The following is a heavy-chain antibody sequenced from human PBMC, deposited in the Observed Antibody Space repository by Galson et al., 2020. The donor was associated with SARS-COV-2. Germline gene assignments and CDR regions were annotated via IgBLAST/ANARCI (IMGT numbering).Heavy chain of an antibody. Sequence: PSETLSLTCAVYGGSFNDYYWSWIRQPPGKGLEWIGGITHSGSSNYNPSLKSRATISVDTSKNQFSLRLNSVTAADTSVYYCARGLMIGGSFYGMDVWGLGTTVTVSS. CDR1: GGSFNDYY. V-gene: IGHV4-34*01. D-gene: IGHD3-22*01. CDR3: ARGLMIGGSFYGMDV. CDR2: ITHSGSS. J-gene: IGHJ6*02.